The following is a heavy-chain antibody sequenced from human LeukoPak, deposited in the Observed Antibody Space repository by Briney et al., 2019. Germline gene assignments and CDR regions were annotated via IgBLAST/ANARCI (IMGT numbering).Heavy chain of an antibody. J-gene: IGHJ6*02. D-gene: IGHD6-13*01. CDR1: GFTFSSYG. Sequence: GGSLRLSCAASGFTFSSYGMHWVRQAPGKGQEWVAVISYDGSNKYYADSVKGRFTISRDNSKNTLYLQMNSLRAEDTAVYYCAKDSSSWYYYYYGMDVWGQGTTVTVSS. CDR2: ISYDGSNK. CDR3: AKDSSSWYYYYYGMDV. V-gene: IGHV3-30*18.